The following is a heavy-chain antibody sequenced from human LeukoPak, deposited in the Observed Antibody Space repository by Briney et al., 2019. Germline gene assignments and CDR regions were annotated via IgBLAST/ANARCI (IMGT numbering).Heavy chain of an antibody. J-gene: IGHJ6*03. V-gene: IGHV4-34*01. CDR3: ARHDYGSGSWNYMDV. D-gene: IGHD3-10*01. CDR1: GGSFSGYY. Sequence: KPSETLSLTCAVYGGSFSGYYWSWIRQPPGKGLEWIGEINHSGDSTYNPSLKSRLTMSVDTSKKQFSLKLSSVTAADTAVYYRARHDYGSGSWNYMDVWGKGTTVTVSS. CDR2: INHSGDS.